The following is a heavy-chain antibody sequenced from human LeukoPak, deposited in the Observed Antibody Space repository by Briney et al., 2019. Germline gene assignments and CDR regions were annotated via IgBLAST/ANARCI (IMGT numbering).Heavy chain of an antibody. Sequence: SETLSLTCTVSGGSISSSSYYWGWIRQPPGKGLEWIGSIYYSGSTYYNPSLKSRVTISVDTSKNQFSLKLSSVTAADTAVYYCARHETRYDAFDIWGQGTMDTVSS. CDR3: ARHETRYDAFDI. D-gene: IGHD2-2*01. V-gene: IGHV4-39*01. CDR1: GGSISSSSYY. CDR2: IYYSGST. J-gene: IGHJ3*02.